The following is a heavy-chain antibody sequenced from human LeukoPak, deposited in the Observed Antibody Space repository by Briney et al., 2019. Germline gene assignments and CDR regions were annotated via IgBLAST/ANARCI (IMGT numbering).Heavy chain of an antibody. Sequence: SETLSLTCTVSNYSIRNGYYWGWIRQPPGKGLEWIGSGHHDGTTFYNPSLKSRVTISIDTSRNQFSLKLSSVTAADTAVYYCVRLLGYSSGWYRAGDWFDPWGQGTVVTVSS. CDR3: VRLLGYSSGWYRAGDWFDP. CDR1: NYSIRNGYY. D-gene: IGHD6-19*01. J-gene: IGHJ5*02. CDR2: GHHDGTT. V-gene: IGHV4-38-2*02.